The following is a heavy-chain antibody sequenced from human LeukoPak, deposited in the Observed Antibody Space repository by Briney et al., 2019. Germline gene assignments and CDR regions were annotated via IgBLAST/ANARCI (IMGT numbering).Heavy chain of an antibody. Sequence: SETLSLTCTVSGGSISSSSYYWGWIRQPPGKGLEWSGNIYYSGSTYYNPSLKSRVTISVDTSKNQFSLKLTSVTAADTAVYYCASAYGSSWSWFDPWGQGTLVTVSS. CDR3: ASAYGSSWSWFDP. V-gene: IGHV4-39*01. CDR1: GGSISSSSYY. J-gene: IGHJ5*02. D-gene: IGHD6-13*01. CDR2: IYYSGST.